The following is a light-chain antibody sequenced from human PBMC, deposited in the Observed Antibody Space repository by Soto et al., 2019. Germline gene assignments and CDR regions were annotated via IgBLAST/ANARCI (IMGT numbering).Light chain of an antibody. J-gene: IGKJ1*01. CDR2: CAS. Sequence: DIVMTQSPDSLAVSLGERATINCKSSQSVLYSSNNKNYLAWYQQKPGQPPKLLIYCASTRESGVPDRFSGSGSGTDFTHPISSLQAEDVVVYYCQQYYSTPPRTFGQGTKVEIK. CDR3: QQYYSTPPRT. V-gene: IGKV4-1*01. CDR1: QSVLYSSNNKNY.